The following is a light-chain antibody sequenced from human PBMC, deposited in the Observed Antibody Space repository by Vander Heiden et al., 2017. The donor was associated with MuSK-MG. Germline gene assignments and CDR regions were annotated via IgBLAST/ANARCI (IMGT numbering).Light chain of an antibody. CDR2: EGS. CDR1: SSDVGSYNL. J-gene: IGLJ2*01. V-gene: IGLV2-23*01. CDR3: CSDAGSSTVV. Sequence: QSALTQPASVSGSPGQSVTISCTGTSSDVGSYNLVSWYQPHPGKAPRLMIYEGSKRPSVVSNRFSGSKSGNTASLTISGLQVEDEADYYCCSDAGSSTVVFGGGTKLTVL.